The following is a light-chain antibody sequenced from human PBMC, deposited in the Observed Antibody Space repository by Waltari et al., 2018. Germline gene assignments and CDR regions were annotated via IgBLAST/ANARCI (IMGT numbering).Light chain of an antibody. J-gene: IGLJ3*02. Sequence: HSALTQPASVSGSPGQSITISCIGPSSDIGNSDHVPWSRQHPGTAPQLIIYDVAYRPSGVSTRFSGSKSGSTASLSLSGLQAGDEGDYYCMSYTTSDTVVFGGGTRLTVL. CDR1: SSDIGNSDH. CDR2: DVA. V-gene: IGLV2-14*03. CDR3: MSYTTSDTVV.